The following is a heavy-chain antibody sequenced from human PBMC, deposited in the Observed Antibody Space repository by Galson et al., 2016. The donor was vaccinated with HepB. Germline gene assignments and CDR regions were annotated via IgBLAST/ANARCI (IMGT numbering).Heavy chain of an antibody. CDR2: INPNSGAT. CDR3: ASERDGCIGGSCYSDLDT. V-gene: IGHV1-2*02. D-gene: IGHD2-15*01. CDR1: GYPFIAYT. J-gene: IGHJ5*02. Sequence: SVKVSCKASGYPFIAYTIHWVRQAPGQGLEWLGWINPNSGATHSVQKFQDRVTISRDNSKNMMYLQMNSLRVDDSALYFCASERDGCIGGSCYSDLDTWGQGTLVTVSS.